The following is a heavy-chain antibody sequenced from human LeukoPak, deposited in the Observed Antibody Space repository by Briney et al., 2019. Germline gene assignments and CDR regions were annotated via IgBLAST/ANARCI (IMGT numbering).Heavy chain of an antibody. CDR2: ISYDGSNK. J-gene: IGHJ4*02. D-gene: IGHD3-10*01. Sequence: GGSLRLSCAASGFTFSSYAMHWVRQAPGKGLEWVAVISYDGSNKYYADSVKGRFTISRDNSKNTLYLQMNSLRAEDTAVYYCGRDGYSMVRGVIAYYFDYWGQGTLVTVSS. V-gene: IGHV3-30-3*01. CDR3: GRDGYSMVRGVIAYYFDY. CDR1: GFTFSSYA.